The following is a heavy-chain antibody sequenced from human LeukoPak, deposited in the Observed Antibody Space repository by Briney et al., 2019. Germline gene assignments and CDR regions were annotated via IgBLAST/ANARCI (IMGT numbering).Heavy chain of an antibody. CDR2: LLKSGTT. Sequence: SETLSLTCTVSGGSIGSSNYYWGWIRQSPGMGLEWIVTLLKSGTTYFNPTLQSRVTISVDTSKNQFSLKLTSVTAADTAVYYCASLRGGVQLWADWGQGTLVTVSS. CDR3: ASLRGGVQLWAD. V-gene: IGHV4-39*01. D-gene: IGHD5-18*01. J-gene: IGHJ4*02. CDR1: GGSIGSSNYY.